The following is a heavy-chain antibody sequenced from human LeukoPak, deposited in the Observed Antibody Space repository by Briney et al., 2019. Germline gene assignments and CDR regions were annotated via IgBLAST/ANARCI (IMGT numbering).Heavy chain of an antibody. D-gene: IGHD3-10*01. CDR1: GGSISSYY. CDR3: ARQFPLYGSGSYYNS. Sequence: TSETLSLTCTVSGGSISSYYWSWLRQPPGKGLEWIGYIYYSGSTNYNPSLKSRVTISVDTSKNQFSLKLSSVTAADTAVYYCARQFPLYGSGSYYNSWGQGTLVTVSS. J-gene: IGHJ4*02. V-gene: IGHV4-59*01. CDR2: IYYSGST.